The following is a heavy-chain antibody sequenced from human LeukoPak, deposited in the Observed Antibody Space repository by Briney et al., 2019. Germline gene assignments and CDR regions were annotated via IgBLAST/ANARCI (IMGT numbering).Heavy chain of an antibody. J-gene: IGHJ6*02. Sequence: GGSLRLSCAASGFTFSSYAMHWVRQAPGKGLEWVAVISYDGSNKYYADSVKGRFTISRDNSKNTLYLQMNSLRAEDTAVYYCARDLGSGTTNHYYYYGMDVWGQGTTVTVSS. V-gene: IGHV3-30*04. CDR2: ISYDGSNK. CDR1: GFTFSSYA. D-gene: IGHD6-19*01. CDR3: ARDLGSGTTNHYYYYGMDV.